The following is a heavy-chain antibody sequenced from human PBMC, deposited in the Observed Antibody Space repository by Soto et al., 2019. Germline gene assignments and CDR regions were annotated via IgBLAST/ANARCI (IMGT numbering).Heavy chain of an antibody. V-gene: IGHV1-2*04. CDR2: INPNSGGT. CDR3: ATSRASIAVAGETEYHFGY. Sequence: GASVKVSCQASGYTFTGYYLHWVRQAPGQGLEGMGWINPNSGGTNYAQNFQGWVTMTRDTSISTDSMELSRLTSDDTALYYCATSRASIAVAGETEYHFGYWGQGTLVNVSS. D-gene: IGHD6-19*01. J-gene: IGHJ4*01. CDR1: GYTFTGYY.